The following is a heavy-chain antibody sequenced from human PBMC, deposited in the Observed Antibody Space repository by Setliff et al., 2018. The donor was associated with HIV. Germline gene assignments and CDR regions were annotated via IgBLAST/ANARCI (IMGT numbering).Heavy chain of an antibody. Sequence: PSETLSLTCTVSGGSISIGGYYWGWIRQHPGKGLEWIGYIYHNGSTYYNPSLKSRLIISVDTSKNQFSLKLSSVTAADTAVYYCARGGGSRAATSSYYYMDVWGKGTTVTSP. CDR2: IYHNGST. V-gene: IGHV4-31*03. CDR3: ARGGGSRAATSSYYYMDV. J-gene: IGHJ6*03. D-gene: IGHD2-15*01. CDR1: GGSISIGGYY.